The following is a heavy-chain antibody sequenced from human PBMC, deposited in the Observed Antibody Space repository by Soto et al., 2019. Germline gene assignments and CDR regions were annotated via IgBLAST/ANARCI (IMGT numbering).Heavy chain of an antibody. D-gene: IGHD1-26*01. V-gene: IGHV4-31*03. CDR3: ASGELGLNWFAP. CDR2: THYTGSS. CDR1: CDSVKNGGYY. J-gene: IGHJ5*02. Sequence: QVQLEESGPVLLKPSQTLSLTCTVSCDSVKNGGYYWTWIRQHPGKGLEWIVYTHYTGSSYYKPSLKSRVTISLVTSQKQILPNLRSVTAADTTGYYCASGELGLNWFAPLCQGILVTVSS.